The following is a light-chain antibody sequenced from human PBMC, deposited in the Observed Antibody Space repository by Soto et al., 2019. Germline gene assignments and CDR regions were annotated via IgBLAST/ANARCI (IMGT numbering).Light chain of an antibody. CDR3: QQYGSSLLT. Sequence: EIVLTQSPGTLSLSPGERATLSCRASQSVSSSYLAWYQQKPGQAPRLLIDGASSRATGLPDRFSGSGSGTDFTLTISRLEPEDFAEYYCQQYGSSLLTFGGGTKVEIK. J-gene: IGKJ4*01. V-gene: IGKV3-20*01. CDR1: QSVSSSY. CDR2: GAS.